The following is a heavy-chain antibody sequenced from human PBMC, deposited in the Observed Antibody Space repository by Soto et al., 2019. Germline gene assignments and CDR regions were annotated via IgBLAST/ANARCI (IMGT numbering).Heavy chain of an antibody. CDR3: ARDFTMTGLDV. D-gene: IGHD3-3*01. V-gene: IGHV3-11*01. CDR1: GFSFSDYY. J-gene: IGHJ6*02. Sequence: ESGGGWVKPGGSLTLSCVAAGFSFSDYYMAWIRQAPGKGLEWISYISASDGSIYYADSVRGRFTTSGDTAKNSLYLHMNTLGAEDTGGYYCARDFTMTGLDVWGHGPTVTVSS. CDR2: ISASDGSI.